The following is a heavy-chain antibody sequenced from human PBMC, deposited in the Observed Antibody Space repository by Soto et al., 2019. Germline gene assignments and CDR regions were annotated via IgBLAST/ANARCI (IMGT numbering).Heavy chain of an antibody. CDR2: ISSSGSTI. Sequence: GGSLRLSCAASGFTFSDYYMSWIRQAPGKGLEWVSYISSSGSTIYYADSVKGRFTISRDNAKNSLYLQMNSLRAEDTAVYYCARGPLGYCSGGSCYSHWFDPWGQGTLVTVSS. D-gene: IGHD2-15*01. J-gene: IGHJ5*02. CDR1: GFTFSDYY. V-gene: IGHV3-11*01. CDR3: ARGPLGYCSGGSCYSHWFDP.